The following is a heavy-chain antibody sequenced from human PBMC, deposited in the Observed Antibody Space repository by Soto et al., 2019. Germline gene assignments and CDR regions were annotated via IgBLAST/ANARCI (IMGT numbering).Heavy chain of an antibody. D-gene: IGHD3-9*01. Sequence: GGSLRLSCAASGFTFSSYGMHWVRQAPGKGLEWVAVISYDGSNKYYADSVKGRFTISRDNSKNTLYLQMNSLRAEDTAVYYCAKEYYDILTGYYYQARGVYFDYWGQGTLVTVSS. CDR3: AKEYYDILTGYYYQARGVYFDY. CDR2: ISYDGSNK. CDR1: GFTFSSYG. V-gene: IGHV3-30*18. J-gene: IGHJ4*02.